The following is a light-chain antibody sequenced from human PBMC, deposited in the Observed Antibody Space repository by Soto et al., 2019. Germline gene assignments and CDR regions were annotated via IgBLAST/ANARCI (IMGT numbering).Light chain of an antibody. V-gene: IGKV3-20*01. Sequence: IVLTQSPATLSLSPGERATLSCGASQSVTNNFLSWYQQKPDQAPRLLIYGASSTATGVPDRFSGSGSGTDFTLTISRLEPEDFAVYYCQQYGTPPFTFGPGTKVDIK. CDR3: QQYGTPPFT. CDR2: GAS. J-gene: IGKJ3*01. CDR1: QSVTNNF.